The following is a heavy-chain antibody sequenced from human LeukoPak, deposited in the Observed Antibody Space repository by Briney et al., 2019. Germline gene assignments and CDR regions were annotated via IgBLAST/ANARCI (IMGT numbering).Heavy chain of an antibody. V-gene: IGHV4-31*03. Sequence: SQTLSLTCTVSGGSISSGGHYWNWIRQHPEKGLEWIGYIYYSGSTYYNPSLKSRVTISVDTSKNQFSLKLSSVTAADTAVYYCARVYGDYVMVDYWGQGTLVTASS. D-gene: IGHD4-17*01. CDR2: IYYSGST. CDR3: ARVYGDYVMVDY. J-gene: IGHJ4*02. CDR1: GGSISSGGHY.